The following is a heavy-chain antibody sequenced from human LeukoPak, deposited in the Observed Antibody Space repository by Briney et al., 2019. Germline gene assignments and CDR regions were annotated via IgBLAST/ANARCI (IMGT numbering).Heavy chain of an antibody. CDR2: MNPNSGNT. CDR3: ARGVSSGYDYNY. J-gene: IGHJ4*02. CDR1: GYTFTSYD. Sequence: SVKVSCKASGYTFTSYDINWVRQATGQGLEWMGWMNPNSGNTGYAQKFQGRVTMTRNTSISTAYMELSSLRSEDTAVYYCARGVSSGYDYNYWGQGTLVTVSS. D-gene: IGHD5-12*01. V-gene: IGHV1-8*01.